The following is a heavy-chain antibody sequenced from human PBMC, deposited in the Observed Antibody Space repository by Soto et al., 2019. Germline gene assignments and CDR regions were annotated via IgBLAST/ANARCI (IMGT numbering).Heavy chain of an antibody. Sequence: QVQLVQSGAEVKKPGASVKVSCKASGYTFTSYGISWVRQAPGQGLEWMGWISAYNGNTNYAQKLQGRVTMTTDTPTXXAYMELRSLRYDDTAVYYCARDTVVTTYYYYGMDVWGQGTTVTVSS. CDR1: GYTFTSYG. CDR3: ARDTVVTTYYYYGMDV. J-gene: IGHJ6*02. CDR2: ISAYNGNT. D-gene: IGHD4-4*01. V-gene: IGHV1-18*01.